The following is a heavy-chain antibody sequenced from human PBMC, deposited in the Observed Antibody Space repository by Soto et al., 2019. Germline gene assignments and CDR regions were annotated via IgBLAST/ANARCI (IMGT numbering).Heavy chain of an antibody. CDR1: GFTFSSYW. CDR3: ARDRAVVVVAATSNWFDP. V-gene: IGHV3-74*01. D-gene: IGHD2-15*01. J-gene: IGHJ5*02. CDR2: INSDGSST. Sequence: GGSLRLSCAASGFTFSSYWMHWVRQAPGKGLVWVSRINSDGSSTSYADSVKGRFTISRDNAKNTLYPQMNSLRAEDTAVYYCARDRAVVVVAATSNWFDPWGQGTLVTVSS.